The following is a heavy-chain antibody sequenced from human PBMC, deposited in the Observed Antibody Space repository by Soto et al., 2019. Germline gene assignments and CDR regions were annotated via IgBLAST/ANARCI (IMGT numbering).Heavy chain of an antibody. Sequence: GGSLRLSCAASGFTFSSYTMNWVRQAPGKGLEWVSSISTTSSYIYYADSVKGRFTISRDNPKNSLYLQMNSLRAEDTAVYYCARGSTVTTGLLFYFHGMDVWGQGTTVTVSS. CDR1: GFTFSSYT. CDR2: ISTTSSYI. V-gene: IGHV3-21*01. D-gene: IGHD4-17*01. J-gene: IGHJ6*02. CDR3: ARGSTVTTGLLFYFHGMDV.